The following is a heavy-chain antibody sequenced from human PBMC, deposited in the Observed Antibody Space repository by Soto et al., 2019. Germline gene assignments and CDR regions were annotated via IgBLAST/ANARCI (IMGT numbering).Heavy chain of an antibody. CDR2: ISAYNGNT. CDR3: ARGGMGFDSGSLRSPFDY. D-gene: IGHD1-26*01. J-gene: IGHJ4*02. V-gene: IGHV1-18*01. Sequence: QVPLVQSGAEVKKPGASVKVSCKASGYTFTSYGISWVRQAPGQGLEWMGWISAYNGNTNYAQKLQGRVTMTTDTSTSTAYMELRSLRSDDTAVYYCARGGMGFDSGSLRSPFDYWGQGTLVTVSS. CDR1: GYTFTSYG.